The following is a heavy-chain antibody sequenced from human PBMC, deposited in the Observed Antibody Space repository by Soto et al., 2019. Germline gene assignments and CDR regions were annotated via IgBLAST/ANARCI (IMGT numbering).Heavy chain of an antibody. Sequence: PGGSLRLSCSASGFTFSSYAMHWVRQAPGKGLEYVSAISSNGGSTYYADSVKGRFTISRDNSKNTLCPQMSSLRAEDTAVYYCVKGPRKGYDFWSGYYYYFDYWGQGTLVTVSS. D-gene: IGHD3-3*01. CDR1: GFTFSSYA. CDR3: VKGPRKGYDFWSGYYYYFDY. CDR2: ISSNGGST. J-gene: IGHJ4*02. V-gene: IGHV3-64D*06.